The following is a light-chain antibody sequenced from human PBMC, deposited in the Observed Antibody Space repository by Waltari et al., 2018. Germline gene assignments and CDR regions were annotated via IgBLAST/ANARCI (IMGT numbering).Light chain of an antibody. J-gene: IGKJ4*01. Sequence: IVMTQSPDSLAVSLGERATINCKSSQSVLYSPNKKTYLAWYKQKPGQPPKLLIYWASTRESGVPDRFSGSGSETDFTLTISSLQAEDVAVYYCQQYYSKPLTFGGGTKVEIK. CDR2: WAS. V-gene: IGKV4-1*01. CDR3: QQYYSKPLT. CDR1: QSVLYSPNKKTY.